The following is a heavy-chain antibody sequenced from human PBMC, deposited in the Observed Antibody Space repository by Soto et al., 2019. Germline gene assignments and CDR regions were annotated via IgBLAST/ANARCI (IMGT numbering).Heavy chain of an antibody. D-gene: IGHD6-6*01. CDR2: ISHTGGMS. CDR3: ARDAHSSSSTSNYYYGMDV. Sequence: GGSLRLSCVASGFNFDSFTMNWVRQAPGRGLEWVAMISHTGGMSYYSDSVRGRFTISRDSSKGTLYLQMNSLRAEDTAVYYCARDAHSSSSTSNYYYGMDVWGQGTTVTVSS. J-gene: IGHJ6*02. CDR1: GFNFDSFT. V-gene: IGHV3-23*01.